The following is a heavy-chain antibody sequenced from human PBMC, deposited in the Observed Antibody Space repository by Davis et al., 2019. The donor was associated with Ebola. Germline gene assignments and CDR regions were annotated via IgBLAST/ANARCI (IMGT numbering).Heavy chain of an antibody. D-gene: IGHD2-2*01. CDR1: GYTFGRHW. Sequence: GESLKISCKGSGYTFGRHWIAWVRQMPGKGLEWMGIIYPADSDIRYSPSFQGQVSISADESVSTAYLQWSSLKASDSGMYYCARLKIWRHLPQYAMDVWGQGTTVTVSS. CDR2: IYPADSDI. CDR3: ARLKIWRHLPQYAMDV. V-gene: IGHV5-51*01. J-gene: IGHJ6*02.